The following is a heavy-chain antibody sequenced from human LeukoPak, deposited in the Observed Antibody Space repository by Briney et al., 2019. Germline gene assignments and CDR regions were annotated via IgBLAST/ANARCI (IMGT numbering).Heavy chain of an antibody. D-gene: IGHD1-1*01. V-gene: IGHV3-53*01. CDR3: ARETGTYYFDY. Sequence: PGGSLRLSCAASWFTVSSNYMSWVRQAPGKGLEWVSVIYSGGDTYYADSVKGRFTISRDNSKNTLYLQMNSLRAEDTAVYYCARETGTYYFDYWGQGTLVTVSS. CDR1: WFTVSSNY. J-gene: IGHJ4*02. CDR2: IYSGGDT.